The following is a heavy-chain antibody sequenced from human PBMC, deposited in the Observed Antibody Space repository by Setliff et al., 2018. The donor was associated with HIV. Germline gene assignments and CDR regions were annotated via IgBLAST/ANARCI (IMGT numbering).Heavy chain of an antibody. J-gene: IGHJ6*02. CDR3: VRERRRSPLSYGLDV. V-gene: IGHV4-31*03. Sequence: PSETLSLTCTVSGGSISSGGYYWNWIRQYPVKGLEWIGHIYYNGRTLSNPALGTRLNMSVDTSENQFSLHLNSVTAADTAVYYCVRERRRSPLSYGLDVWGQGTTVTVSS. CDR1: GGSISSGGYY. CDR2: IYYNGRT.